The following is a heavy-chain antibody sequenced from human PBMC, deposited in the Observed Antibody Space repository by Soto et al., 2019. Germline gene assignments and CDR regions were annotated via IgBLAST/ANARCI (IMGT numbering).Heavy chain of an antibody. CDR3: ARDPGFALGNSYAFAMSV. Sequence: ASVKVSCKASGYTFSNYGISWVRQGPGQGLEWMGWISGYNGNTHYEEKVQDRIKMTTDTSTSTTYLELRSLRSDDTAVYFSARDPGFALGNSYAFAMSVCGQGSTVTVAS. D-gene: IGHD2-15*01. J-gene: IGHJ6*01. CDR1: GYTFSNYG. CDR2: ISGYNGNT. V-gene: IGHV1-18*01.